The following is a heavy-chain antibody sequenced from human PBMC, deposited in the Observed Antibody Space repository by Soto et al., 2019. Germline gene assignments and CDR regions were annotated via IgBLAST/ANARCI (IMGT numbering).Heavy chain of an antibody. CDR2: IWYDGSNK. Sequence: GSLRLSCAASGFTFSTYVMHWVRQAPGKGLEWVSLIWYDGSNKYYADSVKGRFTISRDHSMNTLYLQMNSLRAEDTAVYYCAKERGSTWIDYWGQGTLVTVSS. J-gene: IGHJ4*02. CDR1: GFTFSTYV. CDR3: AKERGSTWIDY. D-gene: IGHD6-13*01. V-gene: IGHV3-33*06.